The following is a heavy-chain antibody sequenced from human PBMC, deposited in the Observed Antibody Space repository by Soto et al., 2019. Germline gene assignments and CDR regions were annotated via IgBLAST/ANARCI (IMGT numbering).Heavy chain of an antibody. CDR2: ISSSSSTI. CDR1: GFTFSSYS. J-gene: IGHJ6*02. D-gene: IGHD4-17*01. V-gene: IGHV3-48*02. CDR3: ASEYHDGVLNSSYYGMEL. Sequence: EVQLVESGGGLVQPGGSLRLSCAASGFTFSSYSMNWVRQAPGKGLEWVSYISSSSSTIYYADSVKGRFTISRHHEKKLLHLQIKSLRHEETADDYTASEYHDGVLNSSYYGMELSRHGPTVPVPS.